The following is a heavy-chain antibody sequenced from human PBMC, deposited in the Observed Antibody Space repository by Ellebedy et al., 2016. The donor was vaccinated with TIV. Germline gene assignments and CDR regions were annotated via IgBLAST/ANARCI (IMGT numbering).Heavy chain of an antibody. D-gene: IGHD3-22*01. CDR3: ARDRDTMIVPYGMDV. CDR1: GGSISSYY. CDR2: IYYSGST. J-gene: IGHJ6*02. V-gene: IGHV4-59*13. Sequence: SETLSLTXTVSGGSISSYYWSWIRQPPGKGLEWIGYIYYSGSTNYNPSLKSRVTISVDTSKNQFSLKLSSVTAADTAVYYCARDRDTMIVPYGMDVWGQGTTVTVSS.